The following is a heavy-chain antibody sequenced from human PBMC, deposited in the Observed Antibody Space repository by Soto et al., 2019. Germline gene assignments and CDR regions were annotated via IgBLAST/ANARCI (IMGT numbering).Heavy chain of an antibody. V-gene: IGHV1-69*13. J-gene: IGHJ6*02. CDR1: GGTFSSYA. D-gene: IGHD5-18*01. CDR2: IIPIFGTA. CDR3: ARESLRSNLWLQASKYYYYYYGMDV. Sequence: SVKVSCKASGGTFSSYAISWVRQAPGQGLEWMGGIIPIFGTANYAQKFQGRVTITADESTSTAYMELSSLRSEDTAVYYCARESLRSNLWLQASKYYYYYYGMDVWGQGTTVTVSS.